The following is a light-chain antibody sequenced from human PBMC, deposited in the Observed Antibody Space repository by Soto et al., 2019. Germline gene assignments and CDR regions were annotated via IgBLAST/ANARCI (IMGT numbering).Light chain of an antibody. J-gene: IGKJ4*01. V-gene: IGKV3-20*01. Sequence: EIVLTQSPGTLSLSPGEIATLACRASQSVSSSYLAGSQQKPGQAPRLLIYSASSRATGIPDRVSGSGSGTDFTLTISRLEPEDFAVYYCQQYGSSPLTFGGQTKVEIK. CDR3: QQYGSSPLT. CDR2: SAS. CDR1: QSVSSSY.